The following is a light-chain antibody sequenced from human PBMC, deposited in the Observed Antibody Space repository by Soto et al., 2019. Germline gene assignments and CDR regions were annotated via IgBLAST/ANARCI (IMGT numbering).Light chain of an antibody. CDR3: QQYNNWPPIT. CDR2: AAS. CDR1: QSVSGN. J-gene: IGKJ3*01. Sequence: EIVMTQSPATLSVSPGERATLSCRASQSVSGNLAWYQQKLGQAPRLLIYAASTRATGIPARFSGSGSGTEFTLNISSLQSEDFAVYYCQQYNNWPPITFGPGTKVDIK. V-gene: IGKV3-15*01.